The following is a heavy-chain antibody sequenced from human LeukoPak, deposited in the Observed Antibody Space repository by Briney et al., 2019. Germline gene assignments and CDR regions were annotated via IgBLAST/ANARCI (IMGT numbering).Heavy chain of an antibody. CDR1: GFTFSDYY. CDR2: ISSSSSTI. D-gene: IGHD3-3*01. J-gene: IGHJ4*02. V-gene: IGHV3-11*04. CDR3: ARVEQLRFLEWLLDY. Sequence: GGSLRLSCAAPGFTFSDYYMSWIRQAPGKGLEWVSYISSSSSTIYYADSVKGRFTISRDNAKNSLYLQMNSLRAEDTAVYYCARVEQLRFLEWLLDYWGQGTLVTVSS.